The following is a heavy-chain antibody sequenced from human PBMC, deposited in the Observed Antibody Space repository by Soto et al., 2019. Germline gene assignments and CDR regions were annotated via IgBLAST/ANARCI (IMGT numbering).Heavy chain of an antibody. V-gene: IGHV1-18*04. CDR2: ISPYNGHT. Sequence: QAQVVQSGEEVKKPGASVKVSCKASGYIFTGYGISWVRQAPGQGLEWMGWISPYNGHTEFAQRLQGRLTLTTDTSTSTAFMELSNLRSDDTAVYYCARGGSGYHTGRGFAGTMDVWGQGTTVTVSS. D-gene: IGHD3-22*01. J-gene: IGHJ6*02. CDR1: GYIFTGYG. CDR3: ARGGSGYHTGRGFAGTMDV.